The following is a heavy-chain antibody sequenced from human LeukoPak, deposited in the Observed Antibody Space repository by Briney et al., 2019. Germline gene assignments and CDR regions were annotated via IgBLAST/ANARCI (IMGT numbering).Heavy chain of an antibody. CDR1: EFTISDYT. CDR2: ISSNGGST. D-gene: IGHD3-22*01. J-gene: IGHJ4*02. Sequence: GGSLRLSCSASEFTISDYTMHWVRQAPGKGLQYVSAISSNGGSTYYADSLKARFTISRDNSKNTLYLEMSSLRVDDTAVYYCVRVIYDSSAYYYDYWGQGTLVTVSS. V-gene: IGHV3-64D*09. CDR3: VRVIYDSSAYYYDY.